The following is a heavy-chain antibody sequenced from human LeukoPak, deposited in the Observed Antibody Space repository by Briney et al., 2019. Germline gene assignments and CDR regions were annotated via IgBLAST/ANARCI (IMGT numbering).Heavy chain of an antibody. V-gene: IGHV3-30*02. CDR3: ATYYYDSSGYFDAFDI. D-gene: IGHD3-22*01. CDR2: IRYDGSNK. J-gene: IGHJ3*02. CDR1: GFTFSSYG. Sequence: GGSLRLSCAASGFTFSSYGMHWVRQAPGKGLEWVAFIRYDGSNKYYADSVKGRFTISRDNSKNTLYLQMNSLRAEDTAVYYCATYYYDSSGYFDAFDIWGQGTMVTVSS.